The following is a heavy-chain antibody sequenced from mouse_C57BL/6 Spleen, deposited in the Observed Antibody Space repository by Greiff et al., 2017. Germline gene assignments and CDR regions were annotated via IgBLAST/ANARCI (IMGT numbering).Heavy chain of an antibody. CDR1: GFSFNTYA. J-gene: IGHJ3*01. Sequence: EVQLMESGGGLVQPKGSLKLSCAASGFSFNTYAMNWVRQAPGTGLEWVARIRSKSNNYATYYADSVKDRFTISRDDSESMLYLQMNNLKTEDTAMYYCVRHGGYYGSSPWFAYWGQGTLVTVAA. CDR3: VRHGGYYGSSPWFAY. D-gene: IGHD1-1*01. CDR2: IRSKSNNYAT. V-gene: IGHV10-1*01.